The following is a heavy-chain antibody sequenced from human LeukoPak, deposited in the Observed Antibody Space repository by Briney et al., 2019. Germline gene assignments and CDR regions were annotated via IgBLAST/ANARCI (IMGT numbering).Heavy chain of an antibody. Sequence: SETLSLTCAVSGGSLSTTSWWVWLRQPPGKGLEWIGSIYYSGSTYYNPSLKSRVTISVDTSKNQFSLKLSSVTAADTAVYYCARTRYYYNSRSYGAPYYFDYWGQGTLVTVSS. CDR2: IYYSGST. J-gene: IGHJ4*02. V-gene: IGHV4-39*01. CDR1: GGSLSTTSW. CDR3: ARTRYYYNSRSYGAPYYFDY. D-gene: IGHD3-10*01.